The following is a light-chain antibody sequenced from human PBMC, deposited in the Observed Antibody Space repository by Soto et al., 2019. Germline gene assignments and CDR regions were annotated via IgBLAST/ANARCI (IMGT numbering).Light chain of an antibody. CDR3: QQYNNSLWT. CDR1: QSVSSTY. Sequence: ETVLTQSPGTLSLSPGERYLLSCMASQSVSSTYLAWYQQKPGQAPRLLIYGASSRATGITDRFSGSGSGTDFTLTISRLEPEDFAVYYCQQYNNSLWTFGQGTQVDIK. CDR2: GAS. V-gene: IGKV3-20*01. J-gene: IGKJ1*01.